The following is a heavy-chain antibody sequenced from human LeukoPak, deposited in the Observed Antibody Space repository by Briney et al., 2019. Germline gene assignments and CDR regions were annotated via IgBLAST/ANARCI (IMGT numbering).Heavy chain of an antibody. CDR2: ISAYNGNT. CDR3: ARGMPDEEWFGELFGHVDC. V-gene: IGHV1-18*01. Sequence: GASVKVSCKASGYTFTSYGISWVRQAPGQGLEWMGWISAYNGNTNYAQKLQGRVTMTTDTSTSTAYMELRSLRSDDTAVYYCARGMPDEEWFGELFGHVDCWGQGTLVTVSS. CDR1: GYTFTSYG. J-gene: IGHJ4*02. D-gene: IGHD3-10*01.